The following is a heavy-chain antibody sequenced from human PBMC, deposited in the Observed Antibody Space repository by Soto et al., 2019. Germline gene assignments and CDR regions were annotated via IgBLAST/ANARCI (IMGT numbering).Heavy chain of an antibody. V-gene: IGHV4-59*08. CDR3: ARLFATKACDI. CDR1: DGSICSYY. J-gene: IGHJ3*02. Sequence: SETLSLTCTVADGSICSYYSSCIRQPPGKGLEWIGYIYYSGSTNYNPSLKSRVTISVDTSKNQFSLKLSSVTAADTAVYYCARLFATKACDIWGQGTMVTVSS. CDR2: IYYSGST. D-gene: IGHD5-12*01.